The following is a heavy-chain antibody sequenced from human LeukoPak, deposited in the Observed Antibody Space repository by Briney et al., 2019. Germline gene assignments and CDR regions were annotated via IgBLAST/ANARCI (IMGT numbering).Heavy chain of an antibody. CDR3: ATGDCSGTSCYTRDNWFDP. D-gene: IGHD2-2*02. CDR2: IYTSGST. J-gene: IGHJ5*02. V-gene: IGHV4-4*09. Sequence: SETLSLTCTVSGGSISSYYWSWIRQPPGKGLEWIGYIYTSGSTNYNPSLKSRVTISVDTSKNQFSLKLSSVTAADTAVYYYATGDCSGTSCYTRDNWFDPWGQGTLVTVSS. CDR1: GGSISSYY.